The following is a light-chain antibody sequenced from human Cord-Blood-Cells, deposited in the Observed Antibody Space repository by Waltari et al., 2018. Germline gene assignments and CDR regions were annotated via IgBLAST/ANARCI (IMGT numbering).Light chain of an antibody. V-gene: IGKV3-15*01. CDR1: QSVSSN. CDR2: GAS. CDR3: QQYNNWPPGT. J-gene: IGKJ1*01. Sequence: VMTQYPATLSVSPGERATLSCRASQSVSSNLAWYQQKPGQAPRLLIYGASTRATGIPARFSGGGSGTEFTLTISSLQSEDFAVYYCQQYNNWPPGTFGQGTKVEIK.